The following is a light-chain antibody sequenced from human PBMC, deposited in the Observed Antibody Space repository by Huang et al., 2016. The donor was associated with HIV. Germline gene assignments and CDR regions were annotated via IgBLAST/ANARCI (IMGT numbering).Light chain of an antibody. CDR2: GAS. V-gene: IGKV3-15*01. J-gene: IGKJ1*01. CDR3: HQYDDWPRT. Sequence: EIVMTQSPATLPVSPGERATLSCRARQNVKNNLAWYQKKPGQAPRLVVYGASTRATNIPPRFSGGGSGTNFTLTTHNVQSEDFAVYFCHQYDDWPRTFGQGTKVEVK. CDR1: QNVKNN.